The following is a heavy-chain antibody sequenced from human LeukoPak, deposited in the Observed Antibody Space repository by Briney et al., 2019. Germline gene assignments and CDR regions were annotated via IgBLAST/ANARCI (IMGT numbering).Heavy chain of an antibody. D-gene: IGHD3-16*02. CDR3: AREGLSLASFDY. V-gene: IGHV3-7*01. CDR2: IKQDGSEK. CDR1: GFTFSSYW. Sequence: GGSLRLSCAAFGFTFSSYWMSWVRQAPGKGLEWVANIKQDGSEKYYVDSVKGRFTISRDNAKNSLYLQMNSLRAEDTAVYYCAREGLSLASFDYWGQGTLVTVSS. J-gene: IGHJ4*02.